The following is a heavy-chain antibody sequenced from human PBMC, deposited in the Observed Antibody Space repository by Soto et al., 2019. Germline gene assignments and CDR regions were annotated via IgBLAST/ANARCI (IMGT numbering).Heavy chain of an antibody. V-gene: IGHV1-69*01. CDR1: GGTFSSYA. D-gene: IGHD3-9*01. Sequence: QVQLVQSGAEVKKPGSSVKVSCKASGGTFSSYAISWVRQAPGQGLEWMGGIIPIFGTANYAQKFQGRVTITADESTSTAYMELSSLRSEDTAVYYCARAPTYDILTGYYLPLWYFDLWGRGTLVTVSS. CDR2: IIPIFGTA. J-gene: IGHJ2*01. CDR3: ARAPTYDILTGYYLPLWYFDL.